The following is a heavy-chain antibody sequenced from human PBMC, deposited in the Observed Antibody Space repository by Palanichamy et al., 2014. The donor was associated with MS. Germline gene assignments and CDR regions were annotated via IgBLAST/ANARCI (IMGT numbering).Heavy chain of an antibody. CDR3: ARGRIHYDILTGDYTPYNMDV. CDR2: IIPIFGTP. J-gene: IGHJ6*02. CDR1: GDTFSTYA. V-gene: IGHV1-69*01. Sequence: QVQLVQSGAEVKKPGSSVKVSCKASGDTFSTYAISWVRQAPGRGLEWMGDIIPIFGTPNYAQKFQGRVTLTADESTSTVNMELSSLRSADTAMYYCARGRIHYDILTGDYTPYNMDVWGQGTTVTVSS. D-gene: IGHD3-9*01.